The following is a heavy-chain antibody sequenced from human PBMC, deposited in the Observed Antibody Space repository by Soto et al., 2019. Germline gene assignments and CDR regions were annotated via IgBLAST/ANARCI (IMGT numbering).Heavy chain of an antibody. D-gene: IGHD6-13*01. CDR3: AGRVISWYPAD. CDR2: VIPVLGVA. Sequence: QVQLVQSGAEVKKPGSSVKVSCKASGGTFSSYTISWVRQAPGQGLEWMGRVIPVLGVANYAQKFQGRVTMTADKSTNTAYMELNSLRSDDTAVFYCAGRVISWYPADWGQGTLVTVSS. V-gene: IGHV1-69*02. CDR1: GGTFSSYT. J-gene: IGHJ4*02.